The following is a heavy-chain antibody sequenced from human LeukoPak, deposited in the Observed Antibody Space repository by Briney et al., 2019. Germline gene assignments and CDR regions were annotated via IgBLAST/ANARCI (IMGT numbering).Heavy chain of an antibody. CDR2: IYHSGST. CDR1: GGSISSSNW. CDR3: ARVGEGGFSLTYSSSWYYFDY. J-gene: IGHJ4*02. D-gene: IGHD6-13*01. Sequence: PSGTLSLTCAVSGGSISSSNWWSWVRQPPGKGLEWIGEIYHSGSTYYNPSLKSRVTISVDTSKNQFSLKLSSVTAADTAVYYCARVGEGGFSLTYSSSWYYFDYWGQGTLVTVSS. V-gene: IGHV4-4*02.